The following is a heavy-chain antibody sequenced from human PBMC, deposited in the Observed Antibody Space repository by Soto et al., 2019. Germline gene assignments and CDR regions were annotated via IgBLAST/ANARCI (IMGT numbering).Heavy chain of an antibody. CDR2: ISAYNGNT. CDR3: SSSKGYCSGGSCYSFHY. J-gene: IGHJ4*02. V-gene: IGHV1-18*01. Sequence: ASVKVSCKASGYTFTSYGISWVRQAPGQGLEWMGWISAYNGNTNYAQKLQGRVTMTTDTSTSTAYMELRSLRSDDTAVYYCSSSKGYCSGGSCYSFHYWGQGTLVTVSS. D-gene: IGHD2-15*01. CDR1: GYTFTSYG.